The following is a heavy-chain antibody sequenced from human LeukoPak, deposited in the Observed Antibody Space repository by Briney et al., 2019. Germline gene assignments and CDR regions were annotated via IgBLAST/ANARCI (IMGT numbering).Heavy chain of an antibody. D-gene: IGHD6-19*01. CDR1: GDSVSSNTAA. V-gene: IGHV6-1*01. Sequence: SQTLSLTCAISGDSVSSNTAAWNWIRQSPSRGLEWLGRTYYRSKWYNDSAVSVKSRLIITPDTSKNQFSLQLNSVTPEDTAVFYCARTQGAVAGGLDYWGQGTLVTVSS. J-gene: IGHJ4*02. CDR2: TYYRSKWYN. CDR3: ARTQGAVAGGLDY.